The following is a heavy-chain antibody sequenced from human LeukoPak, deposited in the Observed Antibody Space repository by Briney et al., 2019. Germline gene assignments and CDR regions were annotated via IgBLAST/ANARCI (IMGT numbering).Heavy chain of an antibody. Sequence: GGSLRLSCAASGFTFSTYWMNWVRQAPGKGPEWVANIKPDGSEKYYVDSVKGRFTISRDNAKNSLYLQMNSLRAEDTAVYYCVREALKAAFDYWGQGTLVTVSS. CDR1: GFTFSTYW. CDR2: IKPDGSEK. V-gene: IGHV3-7*03. J-gene: IGHJ4*02. CDR3: VREALKAAFDY. D-gene: IGHD6-13*01.